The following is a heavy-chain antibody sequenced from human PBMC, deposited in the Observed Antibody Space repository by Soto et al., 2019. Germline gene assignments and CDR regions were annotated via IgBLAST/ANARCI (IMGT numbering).Heavy chain of an antibody. CDR3: AKIFRYGDPEY. D-gene: IGHD2-21*02. CDR1: GGSFSGYY. CDR2: INHSGAI. J-gene: IGHJ4*02. V-gene: IGHV4-34*02. Sequence: QLHLQQWGAGLLKPSETLSLTCAVYGGSFSGYYWSWIRQPPGKGLEWIGEINHSGAINYNPSLKSRVTISVDTSKNQFSLKLTSVAAADTAVYYCAKIFRYGDPEYWGQGALVTVSS.